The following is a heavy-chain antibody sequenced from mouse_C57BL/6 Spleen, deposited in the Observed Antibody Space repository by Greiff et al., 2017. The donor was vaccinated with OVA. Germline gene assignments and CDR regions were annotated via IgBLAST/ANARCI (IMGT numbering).Heavy chain of an antibody. CDR3: ARDYDYDENAMDY. CDR2: ISYDGSN. V-gene: IGHV3-6*01. D-gene: IGHD2-4*01. J-gene: IGHJ4*01. Sequence: EVQLVESGPGLVKPSQSLSLTCSVTGYSITSGYYWNWILQFPGNKLEWMGYISYDGSNNYNPSLKNRISITRDTSKNQFFLKLNSVTTEDTATYYCARDYDYDENAMDYWGQGTSVTVSS. CDR1: GYSITSGYY.